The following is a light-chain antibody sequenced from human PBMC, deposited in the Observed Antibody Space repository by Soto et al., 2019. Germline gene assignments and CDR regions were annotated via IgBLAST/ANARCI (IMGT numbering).Light chain of an antibody. Sequence: DIQMTQSPSSLSASVGDRATITCRASQSISNYLNWYQQKPGQAPNLLIYAASSLHSGVPSRFSGSGSGTDFTLTISSLQPEDFATYYCQQSYSTPTFGGGTKV. CDR3: QQSYSTPT. V-gene: IGKV1-39*01. CDR1: QSISNY. CDR2: AAS. J-gene: IGKJ4*01.